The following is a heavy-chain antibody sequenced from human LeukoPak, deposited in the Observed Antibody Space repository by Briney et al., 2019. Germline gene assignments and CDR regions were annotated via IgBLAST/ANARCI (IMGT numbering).Heavy chain of an antibody. CDR2: IHSGGNT. CDR3: ARVDTSLASNFDY. V-gene: IGHV3-53*04. Sequence: GGSLRLSCAASGFAVSSNSMSWVRQAPGKGLEWVSVIHSGGNTLNADSVKGRFTISRHNSKNTVYLQLSSLRAEDTAVYYCARVDTSLASNFDYWGQGTLVTVSS. CDR1: GFAVSSNS. D-gene: IGHD5-18*01. J-gene: IGHJ4*02.